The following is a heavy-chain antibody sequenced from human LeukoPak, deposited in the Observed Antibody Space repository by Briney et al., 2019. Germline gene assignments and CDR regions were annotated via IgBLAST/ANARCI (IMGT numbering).Heavy chain of an antibody. CDR1: GGSISSSSFY. CDR2: INHSGST. V-gene: IGHV4-39*07. CDR3: ARGRRGWQYYYMDV. J-gene: IGHJ6*03. D-gene: IGHD6-19*01. Sequence: PSETLSLTCTVSGGSISSSSFYWSWIRQPPGKGLEWIGEINHSGSTNYNPSFKSRVTISVDTSKNQFSLKLSSVTAADTAVYYCARGRRGWQYYYMDVWGKGTTVTVSS.